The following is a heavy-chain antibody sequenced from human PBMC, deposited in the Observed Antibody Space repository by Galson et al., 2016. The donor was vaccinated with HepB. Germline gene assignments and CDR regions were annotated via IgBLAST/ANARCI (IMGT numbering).Heavy chain of an antibody. CDR1: GYTFTSYA. D-gene: IGHD3-16*02. Sequence: SVKVSCKASGYTFTSYAVHWVRQAPGQRLEWMGWINAGNGNTKYSQKFQGRVSITRDTSASTIYMGLSSLRSEDTAVYYCARVRKVIVVGDAFDIWGQGTMVTVSS. J-gene: IGHJ3*02. CDR3: ARVRKVIVVGDAFDI. CDR2: INAGNGNT. V-gene: IGHV1-3*01.